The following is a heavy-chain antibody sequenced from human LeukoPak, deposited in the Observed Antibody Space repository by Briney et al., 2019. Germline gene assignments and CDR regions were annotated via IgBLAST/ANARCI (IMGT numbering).Heavy chain of an antibody. D-gene: IGHD2-21*02. Sequence: KPSETLSLKCTLSGGSIRSYYWTWIRQPPGKGLEWIGYMYYTGSTKYNPSLKSRVSISVDTSKNQFSLTLTSVTAADTAVYYCAAVVVSGTPYFDYWGQGTLVTVSS. CDR2: MYYTGST. CDR3: AAVVVSGTPYFDY. J-gene: IGHJ4*02. CDR1: GGSIRSYY. V-gene: IGHV4-59*03.